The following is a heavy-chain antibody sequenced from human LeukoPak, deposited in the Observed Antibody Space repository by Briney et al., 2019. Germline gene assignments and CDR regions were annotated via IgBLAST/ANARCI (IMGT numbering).Heavy chain of an antibody. J-gene: IGHJ5*02. CDR2: INPNSGGT. V-gene: IGHV1-2*02. Sequence: GASVKVSCKASGYTFTCYYIHWVRQAPGQGLEWMGWINPNSGGTTYAQGFQGRITLTRDTSTRTAYMELTTLKSDDTAVYYCTREGRPTVRFAPWGQGTLVTVSS. D-gene: IGHD4-11*01. CDR1: GYTFTCYY. CDR3: TREGRPTVRFAP.